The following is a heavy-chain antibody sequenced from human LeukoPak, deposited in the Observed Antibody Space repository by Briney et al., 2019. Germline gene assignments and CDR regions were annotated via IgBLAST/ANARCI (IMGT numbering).Heavy chain of an antibody. CDR2: IYYSGST. CDR1: GGSISSGGYY. D-gene: IGHD3-10*01. V-gene: IGHV4-31*03. CDR3: AVWFGESHFDY. Sequence: PSETLSLTCTVSGGSISSGGYYWSWIRQHPGKGLEWIGYIYYSGSTYYNPSLKSRVTISVDTSKDQFSLKLSSVTAADTAVYYCAVWFGESHFDYWGQGTLVTVSS. J-gene: IGHJ4*02.